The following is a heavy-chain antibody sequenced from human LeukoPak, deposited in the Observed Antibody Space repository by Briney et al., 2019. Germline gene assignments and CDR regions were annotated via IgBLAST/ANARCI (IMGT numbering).Heavy chain of an antibody. J-gene: IGHJ4*02. V-gene: IGHV4-34*01. Sequence: SETLPLNSAVYGGFFCGYYRICIRQPPGKGLEWIGEINHSGSTNYNPSLKSRVTISVDTSKNQFSLKLSSVTTADTAVYYCARAGNSSSWDPRTYWGQGTLVTVSS. CDR2: INHSGST. CDR3: ARAGNSSSWDPRTY. CDR1: GGFFCGYY. D-gene: IGHD6-13*01.